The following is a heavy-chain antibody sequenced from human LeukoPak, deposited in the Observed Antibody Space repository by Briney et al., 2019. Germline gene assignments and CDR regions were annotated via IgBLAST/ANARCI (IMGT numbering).Heavy chain of an antibody. CDR3: VGVAPYGDYEDY. CDR1: GFTFSSYG. CDR2: IWYDGSNK. V-gene: IGHV3-33*01. D-gene: IGHD4-17*01. Sequence: GGSLRLSCAAPGFTFSSYGMHWVRQAPGKGLEWVAVIWYDGSNKYYADSVKGRFTISRDNSKNTLYLQMNSLRAEDTAVCYCVGVAPYGDYEDYWGQGTLVTVSS. J-gene: IGHJ4*02.